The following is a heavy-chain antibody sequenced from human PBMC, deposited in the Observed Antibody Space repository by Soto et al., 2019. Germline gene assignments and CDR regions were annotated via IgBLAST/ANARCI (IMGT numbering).Heavy chain of an antibody. CDR3: ARAGDVYYYYYYMDV. Sequence: ASVKVSCKASGYTFTSYDINWVRQATGQGLEWMGWMNPNSGNTGYAQKFQGRVTLTRNTSISTAYMELSSLRSEDTAVYYCARAGDVYYYYYYMDVWGKGTTVTVSS. V-gene: IGHV1-8*01. CDR2: MNPNSGNT. CDR1: GYTFTSYD. D-gene: IGHD3-10*01. J-gene: IGHJ6*03.